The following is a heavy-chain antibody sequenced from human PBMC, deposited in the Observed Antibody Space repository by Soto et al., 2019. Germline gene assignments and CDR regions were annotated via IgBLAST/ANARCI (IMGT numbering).Heavy chain of an antibody. CDR2: INSDGSST. CDR3: ARSNEYSGYDYGY. Sequence: GGSLRLSCAASGFTFSSYWMHWVRQAPGKGLVWVSHINSDGSSTSYADSVKGRFTISRDNAKNTLYLQMNSLRAEDTAVYYCARSNEYSGYDYGYWGQGTLVTVSS. CDR1: GFTFSSYW. J-gene: IGHJ4*02. D-gene: IGHD5-12*01. V-gene: IGHV3-74*01.